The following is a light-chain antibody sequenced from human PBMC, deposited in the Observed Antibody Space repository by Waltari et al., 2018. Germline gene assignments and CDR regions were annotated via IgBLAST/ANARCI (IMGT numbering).Light chain of an antibody. V-gene: IGLV2-14*03. CDR1: TSDVGVYDY. Sequence: QSALPQPAPVSGSPGRPITIPCTGTTSDVGVYDYISWYQQHPGKVPKLMIYGVSNRPSGVPNRFSGSKSGNTASLTISGAQAEDEADYYCSSYASSSTVVFGGGTKLTVL. J-gene: IGLJ2*01. CDR3: SSYASSSTVV. CDR2: GVS.